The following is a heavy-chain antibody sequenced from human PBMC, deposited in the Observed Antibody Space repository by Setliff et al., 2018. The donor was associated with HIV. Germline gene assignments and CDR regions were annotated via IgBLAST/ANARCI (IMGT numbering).Heavy chain of an antibody. Sequence: ASVKVSCKPSGYTFTNYDINWARQAAGQGLEWMGWMNPDSRNTGYAQRFEGRVTTTRDTSLSTAYMELSWLTSDDTAVYYCARVVDRDYDFWSAYEYWGQGTMVTVSS. CDR2: MNPDSRNT. CDR3: ARVVDRDYDFWSAYEY. D-gene: IGHD3-3*01. J-gene: IGHJ4*02. CDR1: GYTFTNYD. V-gene: IGHV1-8*02.